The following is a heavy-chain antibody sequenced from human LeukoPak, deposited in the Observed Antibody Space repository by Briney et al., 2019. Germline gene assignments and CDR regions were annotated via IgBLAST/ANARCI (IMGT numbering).Heavy chain of an antibody. CDR2: IYYSGST. J-gene: IGHJ2*01. CDR1: GGSISSGGYY. V-gene: IGHV4-31*03. CDR3: AKADSSGWYPGWYFDL. Sequence: SQTLSLTCTVSGGSISSGGYYWSWIRQHPGKGLEWIGYIYYSGSTYYNPSLKSRVTMSVDTSKNQFSLKLSSVTAADTAVYYCAKADSSGWYPGWYFDLWGRGTLVTVSS. D-gene: IGHD6-19*01.